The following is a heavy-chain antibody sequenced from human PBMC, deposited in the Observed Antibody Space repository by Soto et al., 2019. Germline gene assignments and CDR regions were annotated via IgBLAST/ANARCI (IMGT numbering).Heavy chain of an antibody. CDR1: GNTLTELS. J-gene: IGHJ6*02. CDR3: ARLRHSDGMDV. D-gene: IGHD1-26*01. V-gene: IGHV1-24*01. CDR2: FDPEDGET. Sequence: GASVKGSWKVSGNTLTELSMHWGRQAPGKRLEWMGGFDPEDGETIYAQKFQGRVTMTEDTSTDTAYMELSSLRSEDTAVYYCARLRHSDGMDVWAQRTKVTVSS.